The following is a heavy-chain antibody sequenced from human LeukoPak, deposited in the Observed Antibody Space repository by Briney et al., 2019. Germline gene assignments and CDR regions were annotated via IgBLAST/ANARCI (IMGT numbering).Heavy chain of an antibody. CDR3: AREYYYDSTPRGAWAFDI. J-gene: IGHJ3*02. D-gene: IGHD3-22*01. CDR1: GFTFSSYE. CDR2: ISSSGSTI. Sequence: GGSLRLSCAASGFTFSSYEMNWVRQAPGKGLEWVSYISSSGSTIYYADSVKGRFTISRDNAKNSLYLQMNSLRAEDTADYYCAREYYYDSTPRGAWAFDIWGQGTMVTVSS. V-gene: IGHV3-48*03.